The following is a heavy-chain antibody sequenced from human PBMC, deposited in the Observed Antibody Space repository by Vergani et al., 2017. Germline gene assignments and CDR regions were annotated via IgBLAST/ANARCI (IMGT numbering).Heavy chain of an antibody. CDR3: ARRRYSSSVGYFDY. D-gene: IGHD6-6*01. Sequence: QVTLRESGPALVKPTQTLTLTCTFSGFSPSTSGMCVSWIRQPPGKALEWLALIDWDDDKYYSTSLKTRLTISKDTSKNQVVLTITNMDPVDTATYYCARRRYSSSVGYFDYWGQGTLVTVSS. V-gene: IGHV2-70*01. J-gene: IGHJ4*02. CDR1: GFSPSTSGMC. CDR2: IDWDDDK.